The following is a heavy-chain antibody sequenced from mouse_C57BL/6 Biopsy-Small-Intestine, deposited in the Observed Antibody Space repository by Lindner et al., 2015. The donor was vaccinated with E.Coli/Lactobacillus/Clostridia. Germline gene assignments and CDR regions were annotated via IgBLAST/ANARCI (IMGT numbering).Heavy chain of an antibody. D-gene: IGHD2-14*01. CDR3: ARWGTGDAMDY. V-gene: IGHV1-20*01. Sequence: VQLQESGPELVKPGDSVKIPCKASGYSFTGYFMNWVMQSHGKSLEWIGYINPNNGGTSYNQKFKDKATLTADKSSSTAYMQLSSLTYEDSAVYYCARWGTGDAMDYWGQGTSVTVSS. J-gene: IGHJ4*01. CDR1: GYSFTGYF. CDR2: INPNNGGT.